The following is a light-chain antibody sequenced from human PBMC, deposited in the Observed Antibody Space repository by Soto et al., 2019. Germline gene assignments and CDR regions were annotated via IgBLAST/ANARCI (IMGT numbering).Light chain of an antibody. Sequence: DIQMTQSPSSLSASVGDRVTITCRASQDISIYLNWYQQKPGKAPKLLIYAASSLQSGVPSRFSGYGSGTDFTLTFSSLQPEDFATYYCQQSYTTPPWTFGQGTKVVIK. CDR3: QQSYTTPPWT. V-gene: IGKV1-39*01. CDR1: QDISIY. J-gene: IGKJ1*01. CDR2: AAS.